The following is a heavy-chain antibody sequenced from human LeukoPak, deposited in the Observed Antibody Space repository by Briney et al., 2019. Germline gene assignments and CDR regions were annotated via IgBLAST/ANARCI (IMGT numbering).Heavy chain of an antibody. D-gene: IGHD5-12*01. CDR2: MYYSGST. V-gene: IGHV4-59*07. J-gene: IGHJ4*02. CDR3: ARGVAGYGPYDY. Sequence: SSDTLSLTCTVSGDSISTYYWRWIRQPPGKGLEWIGYMYYSGSTNYNPSLKSRVTISLDTPKNQFSLRLHSVTAADTAVYYCARGVAGYGPYDYWGQGTLVTVSS. CDR1: GDSISTYY.